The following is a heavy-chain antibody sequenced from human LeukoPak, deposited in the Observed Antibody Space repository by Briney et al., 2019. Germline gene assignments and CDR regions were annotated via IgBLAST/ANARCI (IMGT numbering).Heavy chain of an antibody. CDR2: IYYSGST. D-gene: IGHD6-13*01. J-gene: IGHJ4*02. V-gene: IGHV4-59*08. CDR3: ARHRGYSSSWYFDY. Sequence: SETLSLTCTVSGGSISSYYWSWIRQPPGKGLEWIGYIYYSGSTNYNPSLKSRVTISVDTSKNQFSLKLSSVTAADTAVYYCARHRGYSSSWYFDYWGQGTPVTVSS. CDR1: GGSISSYY.